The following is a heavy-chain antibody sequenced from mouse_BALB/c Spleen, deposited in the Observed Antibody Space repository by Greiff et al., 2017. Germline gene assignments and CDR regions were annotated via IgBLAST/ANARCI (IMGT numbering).Heavy chain of an antibody. CDR1: GYSFTGYY. CDR3: ASGNYHYYAMDY. Sequence: LVKTGASVKISCKASGYSFTGYYMHWVKQSHGKSLEWIGYISCYNGATSYNQKFKGKATFTVDTSSSTAYMQFNSLTSEDSAVYYCASGNYHYYAMDYWGQGTSVTVSS. D-gene: IGHD2-1*01. J-gene: IGHJ4*01. CDR2: ISCYNGAT. V-gene: IGHV1S34*01.